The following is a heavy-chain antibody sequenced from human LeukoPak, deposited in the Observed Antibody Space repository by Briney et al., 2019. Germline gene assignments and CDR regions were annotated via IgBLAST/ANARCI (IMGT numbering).Heavy chain of an antibody. CDR2: ISSSSSYI. CDR3: AREYCSGGNCYNDAFDI. J-gene: IGHJ3*02. D-gene: IGHD2-15*01. CDR1: GFTFSSYS. Sequence: GGSLRLSCAAPGFTFSSYSMNWVRQAPGKGLEWVSSISSSSSYIYYADSVKGRFTISRDNAKNSLYLQMNSLRAEDTAVYYCAREYCSGGNCYNDAFDIWGQGTMVTVSS. V-gene: IGHV3-21*01.